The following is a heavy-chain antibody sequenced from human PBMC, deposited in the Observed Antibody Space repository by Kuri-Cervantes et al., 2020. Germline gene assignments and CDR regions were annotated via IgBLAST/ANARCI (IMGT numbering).Heavy chain of an antibody. J-gene: IGHJ5*02. Sequence: SETLSLTCAVYGGSFSGYYWSWIRQPPGKGLEWIGEINHSGSTNYNPSLKSRVTISVDTSKNQFSQKLSSVTAADMAVYYCASERMYYYDSSGSWGQGTLVTVSS. V-gene: IGHV4-34*01. CDR3: ASERMYYYDSSGS. CDR1: GGSFSGYY. D-gene: IGHD3-22*01. CDR2: INHSGST.